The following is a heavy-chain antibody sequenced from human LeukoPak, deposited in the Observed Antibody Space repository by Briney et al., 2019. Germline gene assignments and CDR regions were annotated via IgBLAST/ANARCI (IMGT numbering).Heavy chain of an antibody. D-gene: IGHD3-3*01. CDR3: ARASSLIGGFDS. J-gene: IGHJ4*02. CDR1: GFNFNQYS. CDR2: ISRTGGAI. Sequence: GGSLRLSCAASGFNFNQYSMSWIRQAPGKGLEWISYISRTGGAIHYAESVEGRFTVSRDNAKKSLFLQMNTLRNDDTAVYFCARASSLIGGFDSWGRGTLVAVSS. V-gene: IGHV3-11*01.